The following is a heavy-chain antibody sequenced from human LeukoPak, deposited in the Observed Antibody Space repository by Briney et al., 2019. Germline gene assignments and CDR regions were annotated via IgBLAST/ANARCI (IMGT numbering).Heavy chain of an antibody. Sequence: SETLSLTCAVYGGSFSGYYWSWIRQPPGKGLEWIGEINHSGGTNYNPSLKSRVTISVYTSKNQFSLKLSSVTAADTAVYYCARDSQGFDYWGQGTLVTVSS. J-gene: IGHJ4*02. CDR1: GGSFSGYY. CDR3: ARDSQGFDY. V-gene: IGHV4-34*01. CDR2: INHSGGT.